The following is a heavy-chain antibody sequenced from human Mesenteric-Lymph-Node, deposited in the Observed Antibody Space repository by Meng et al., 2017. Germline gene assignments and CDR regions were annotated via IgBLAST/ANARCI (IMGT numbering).Heavy chain of an antibody. V-gene: IGHV1-2*06. Sequence: QVTRVQAGAEVKNPGASVKVSCKASGYSFTTYYMHWVRQAPGQGLEWMGRINPNTGGTNYAQKFQGRVSMTRDTSISTAYMELSSLTSDDTAVYYCARETPTDGSSWVDYWAQGTLVTVSS. D-gene: IGHD6-6*01. CDR1: GYSFTTYY. CDR3: ARETPTDGSSWVDY. CDR2: INPNTGGT. J-gene: IGHJ4*02.